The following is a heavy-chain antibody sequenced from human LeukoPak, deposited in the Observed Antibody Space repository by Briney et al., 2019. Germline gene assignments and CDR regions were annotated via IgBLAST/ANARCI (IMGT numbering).Heavy chain of an antibody. CDR1: GFTFSSYS. D-gene: IGHD2-2*02. CDR2: ISSSSGYI. V-gene: IGHV3-21*01. CDR3: ARDPNCSSTSCYTVGNWFDP. Sequence: TGGSLRLSCAASGFTFSSYSMNWVRQAPGKGLEWVSSISSSSGYIYYADSVKGRFTISRDNAKNSLYLQMNSLRAEDTAVYYCARDPNCSSTSCYTVGNWFDPWGQGTLVTVSS. J-gene: IGHJ5*02.